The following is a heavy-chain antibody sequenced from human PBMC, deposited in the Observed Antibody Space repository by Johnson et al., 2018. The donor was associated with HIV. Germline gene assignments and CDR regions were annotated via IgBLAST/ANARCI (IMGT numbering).Heavy chain of an antibody. Sequence: EVQLVESGGGLVQPGESLRLSCVVSGFTFGTYWMTWVRQAPGNGLEWVATIKLDGSDKYYLDSVKGRFTISRDNSKTTLFLHINSLRAEDTAVYYCARDRRSSFDIWGQGTMVTVSS. J-gene: IGHJ3*02. CDR1: GFTFGTYW. V-gene: IGHV3-7*01. D-gene: IGHD6-6*01. CDR3: ARDRRSSFDI. CDR2: IKLDGSDK.